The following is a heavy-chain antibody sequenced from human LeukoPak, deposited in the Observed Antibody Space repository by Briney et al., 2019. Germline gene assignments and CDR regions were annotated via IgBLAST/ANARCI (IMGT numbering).Heavy chain of an antibody. CDR3: ARLRYYAMDV. CDR2: ISSSSRTI. V-gene: IGHV3-48*01. J-gene: IGHJ6*02. CDR1: GFTFSSYW. Sequence: PGGSLRLSCAASGFTFSSYWMHWVRQAPGKGLEWVSYISSSSRTISYADSVKGRFTISRDNAKNSLYLQMNSLRAEDTAVYYCARLRYYAMDVWGQGTTVTASS.